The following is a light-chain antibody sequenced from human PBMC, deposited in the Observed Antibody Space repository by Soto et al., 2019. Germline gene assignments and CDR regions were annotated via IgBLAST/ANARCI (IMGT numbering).Light chain of an antibody. CDR2: GAS. Sequence: EIVLTQSPGPLSLSPGERATLSCRSSQSVSSSYLAWYQQKPGQAPRLLIYGASSRATGIPDRFSGSGSGTDYTLTISRLEPEDAAVYYCQQYGYSFWTFGQGTKVDIK. CDR1: QSVSSSY. V-gene: IGKV3-20*01. CDR3: QQYGYSFWT. J-gene: IGKJ1*01.